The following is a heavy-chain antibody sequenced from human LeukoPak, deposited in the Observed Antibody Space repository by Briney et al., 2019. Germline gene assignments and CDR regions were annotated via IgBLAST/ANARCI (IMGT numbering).Heavy chain of an antibody. Sequence: SETRSLPCPASGVSISSSRYYMSFISQPPGKELVWIGRIYYSGSTYYNPSLKSRVTISVDTSKNQFSLKLSSVTAADTAVYYCARRSITMVRGVTLDAFDIWGQGTMVTVSS. CDR1: GVSISSSRYY. CDR2: IYYSGST. J-gene: IGHJ3*02. D-gene: IGHD3-10*01. CDR3: ARRSITMVRGVTLDAFDI. V-gene: IGHV4-39*01.